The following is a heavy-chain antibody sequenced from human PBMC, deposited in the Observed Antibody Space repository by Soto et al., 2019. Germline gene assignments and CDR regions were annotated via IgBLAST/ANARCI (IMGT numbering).Heavy chain of an antibody. CDR2: IYPGGSV. CDR1: GFTVSSNY. CDR3: ARPHDFWSGYYAY. V-gene: IGHV3-66*01. J-gene: IGHJ4*02. Sequence: EVQLVESGGGLVQPGGSLRLSCAASGFTVSSNYMSWFRQAPGKGLEWVSVIYPGGSVYYADSVKGRFTISRDNSENILYLQMISLRAEDTAVYYCARPHDFWSGYYAYWGQGTLVTVSS. D-gene: IGHD3-3*01.